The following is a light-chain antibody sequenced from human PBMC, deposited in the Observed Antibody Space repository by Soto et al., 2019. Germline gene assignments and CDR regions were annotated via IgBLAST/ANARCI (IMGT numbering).Light chain of an antibody. J-gene: IGKJ1*01. V-gene: IGKV2-28*01. CDR2: LAS. CDR3: MQSRHGRT. CDR1: ESLLHSNGYTY. Sequence: DIVMTQSPLSLPVTPGEPASISCRSSESLLHSNGYTYLDWYLQKPGQSPQLLIYLASNRASGARDRFSGSGSGTDFTLNISRVEAEGVGVYYCMQSRHGRTLGQGTKVEIK.